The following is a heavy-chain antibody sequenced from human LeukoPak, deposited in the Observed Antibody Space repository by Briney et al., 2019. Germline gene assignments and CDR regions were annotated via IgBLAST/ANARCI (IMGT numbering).Heavy chain of an antibody. CDR1: GFTVSSNY. D-gene: IGHD1-26*01. CDR3: AREGGSYYVFDY. Sequence: GGSLRLSCAASGFTVSSNYMSWVRQAPGKGLEWVSVIYSGGSTYYADSVKGRLTISGDNSKNTLYLQMNSLRAEDTAVYYCAREGGSYYVFDYWGQGTLVTVSS. CDR2: IYSGGST. V-gene: IGHV3-66*02. J-gene: IGHJ4*02.